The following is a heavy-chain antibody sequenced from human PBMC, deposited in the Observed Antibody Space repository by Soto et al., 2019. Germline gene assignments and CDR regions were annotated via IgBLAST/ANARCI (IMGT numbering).Heavy chain of an antibody. CDR1: GASISTNHHN. CDR2: IHYRGDT. D-gene: IGHD3-9*01. J-gene: IGHJ5*02. CDR3: ARLPTGYPNWFDP. V-gene: IGHV4-39*01. Sequence: SETLSLTFTVSGASISTNHHNWAWSRQPPGKGLEWMGNIHYRGDTYFNPSLGSRLSMSVDTSKNQFSLKLTSVTAADTAVYYCARLPTGYPNWFDPWGQGTLVTVSS.